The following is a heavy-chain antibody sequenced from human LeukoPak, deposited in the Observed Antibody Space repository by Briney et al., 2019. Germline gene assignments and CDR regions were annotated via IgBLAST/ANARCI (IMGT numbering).Heavy chain of an antibody. CDR3: ATPSPHCSSTSCLTLGY. CDR2: IRYDGSNK. Sequence: TGGSLRLSCAASGFTFSSYGMHWVRQAPGKGLEWVVFIRYDGSNKYYADSVKGRITISRDNSKNTLYLQMNSLRSEDTAVYYCATPSPHCSSTSCLTLGYWGQGTLVTVSS. CDR1: GFTFSSYG. V-gene: IGHV3-30*02. D-gene: IGHD2-2*01. J-gene: IGHJ4*02.